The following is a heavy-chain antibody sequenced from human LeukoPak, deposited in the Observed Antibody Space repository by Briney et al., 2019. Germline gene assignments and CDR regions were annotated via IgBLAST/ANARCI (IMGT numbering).Heavy chain of an antibody. D-gene: IGHD2-2*02. V-gene: IGHV3-9*01. CDR2: ISWNRGSI. CDR3: EKDMSFCTSTSCYKSAAFDI. J-gene: IGHJ3*02. Sequence: GRSLRLSCAASGFTFDDYAVHGVREAPGRGVGGVSGISWNRGSIVYADSVKGRFTISRDNAKNALYLQMHTRRAEDTGLYYCEKDMSFCTSTSCYKSAAFDIWGQGTMASVSS. CDR1: GFTFDDYA.